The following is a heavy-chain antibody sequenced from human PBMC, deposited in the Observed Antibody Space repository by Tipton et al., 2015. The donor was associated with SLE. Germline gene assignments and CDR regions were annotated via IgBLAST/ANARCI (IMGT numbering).Heavy chain of an antibody. V-gene: IGHV4-59*01. CDR1: GGSISSYY. CDR2: IYYSGST. J-gene: IGHJ5*02. CDR3: ARDPFLEGWFDP. D-gene: IGHD2/OR15-2a*01. Sequence: TLSLTCTVSGGSISSYYWSWIRQPPGKGLEWIGYIYYSGSTNYNPSLKSRVTISVDTSKNQFSLKLSSVTAADTAVYYCARDPFLEGWFDPWGQGTLVTVSS.